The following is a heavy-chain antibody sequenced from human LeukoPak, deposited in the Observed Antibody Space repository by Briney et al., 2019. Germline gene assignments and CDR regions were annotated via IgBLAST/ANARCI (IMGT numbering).Heavy chain of an antibody. CDR1: GFTFSGYG. J-gene: IGHJ4*02. D-gene: IGHD6-13*01. CDR2: ISYDGSNK. V-gene: IGHV3-30*18. Sequence: PGGSLRLSCAASGFTFSGYGMHWVRQAPGKGLEWVAVISYDGSNKYYADSVKGRFTISRDNSKNTLYLQMNSLRAEDTAVYYCANKGAAAETGYYFDYWGQGTLVTVSS. CDR3: ANKGAAAETGYYFDY.